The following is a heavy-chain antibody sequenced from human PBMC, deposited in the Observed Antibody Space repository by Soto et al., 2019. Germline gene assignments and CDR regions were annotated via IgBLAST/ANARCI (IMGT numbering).Heavy chain of an antibody. J-gene: IGHJ4*02. CDR1: GFTFSSYS. CDR2: ISSSSSYI. CDR3: ARRMDYYDILTGYHTIEY. V-gene: IGHV3-21*01. D-gene: IGHD3-9*01. Sequence: EVQLVESGGGLVKPGGSLRLSCAASGFTFSSYSMNWVRQAPGKGLEWVSSISSSSSYIYYADSVKGRFTISRDNAKNSMYLQMNSLRAEDTAVYYCARRMDYYDILTGYHTIEYWGQGTLVTVSS.